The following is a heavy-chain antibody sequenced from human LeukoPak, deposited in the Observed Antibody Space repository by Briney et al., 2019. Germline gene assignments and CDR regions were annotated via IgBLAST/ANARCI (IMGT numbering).Heavy chain of an antibody. Sequence: SETLSLTCTVSGGSNSSYYWSWIRQPPGQGLEWIGYIYYSGSTNCNPSVKSRVAMSVDTSKKQFSLKLSSLTAADTAVYYCARGGTAVIAPYAFDIWGQGTMVTVSS. V-gene: IGHV4-59*01. D-gene: IGHD4-23*01. CDR1: GGSNSSYY. CDR2: IYYSGST. J-gene: IGHJ3*02. CDR3: ARGGTAVIAPYAFDI.